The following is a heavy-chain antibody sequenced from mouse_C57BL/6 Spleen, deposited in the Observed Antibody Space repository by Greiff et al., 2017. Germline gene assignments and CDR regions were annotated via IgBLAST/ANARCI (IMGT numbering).Heavy chain of an antibody. CDR2: ISYDGSN. V-gene: IGHV3-6*01. D-gene: IGHD1-1*01. J-gene: IGHJ1*03. Sequence: EVQLQESGPGLVKPSQSLSLTCSVTGYSITSGYYWNWIRQFPGNKLEWMGYISYDGSNNYNPSLKNRISITRDTSKNQFFLKLNSVTTEDTATYYCASHYGSITLWYFDVWGTGTTVTVSS. CDR3: ASHYGSITLWYFDV. CDR1: GYSITSGYY.